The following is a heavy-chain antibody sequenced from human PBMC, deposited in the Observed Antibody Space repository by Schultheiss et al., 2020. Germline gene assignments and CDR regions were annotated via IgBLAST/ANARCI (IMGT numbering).Heavy chain of an antibody. D-gene: IGHD6-6*01. J-gene: IGHJ4*02. CDR3: ARVSYSSSPFDY. CDR2: INHSGST. V-gene: IGHV4-39*01. CDR1: GGSISSSSYY. Sequence: SETLSLTCTVSGGSISSSSYYWGWIRQPPGKGLEWIGEINHSGSTFDNPSLKSRVTLSVDTSKNQFSLKLSSVTAADTAVYYCARVSYSSSPFDYWGQGTLVTVSS.